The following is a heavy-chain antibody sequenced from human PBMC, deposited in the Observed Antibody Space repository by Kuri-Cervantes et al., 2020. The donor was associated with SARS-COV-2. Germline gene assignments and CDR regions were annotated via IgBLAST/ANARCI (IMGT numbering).Heavy chain of an antibody. CDR1: GYTFTSYG. CDR2: ISAYNGNT. D-gene: IGHD2-21*02. Sequence: ASVKVSCKASGYTFTSYGISWVRQAPGQGLEWMGWISAYNGNTNYTQKLQGRVTMTTDTSTSTAYMELRSLRSDDTAVYYCARSPGSIVVVTAPDYWGQGTLVTVSS. J-gene: IGHJ4*02. CDR3: ARSPGSIVVVTAPDY. V-gene: IGHV1-18*04.